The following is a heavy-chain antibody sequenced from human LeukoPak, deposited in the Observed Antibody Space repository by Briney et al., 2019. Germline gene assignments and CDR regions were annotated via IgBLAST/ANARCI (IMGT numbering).Heavy chain of an antibody. D-gene: IGHD3-10*01. CDR2: INPSGGST. CDR3: ARGYYYGSEMYYFDY. Sequence: ASVTVSCKASGYTFTSYYMHWVRQAPGQGLEWMGIINPSGGSTSYAQKFQGRVTMTRDMSTSTVYMELSSLRSEDTAVYYCARGYYYGSEMYYFDYWGQGTLVTVSS. V-gene: IGHV1-46*01. CDR1: GYTFTSYY. J-gene: IGHJ4*02.